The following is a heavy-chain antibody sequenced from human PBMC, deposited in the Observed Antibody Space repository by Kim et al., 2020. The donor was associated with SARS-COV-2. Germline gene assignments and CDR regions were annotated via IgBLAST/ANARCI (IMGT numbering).Heavy chain of an antibody. Sequence: TPYADSGGRRCTISRDAAKNTLFLQMNGLRAEDTAVYYCARDLFGEFDFWGQGTLVTVSS. D-gene: IGHD3-16*01. J-gene: IGHJ4*02. CDR3: ARDLFGEFDF. V-gene: IGHV3-74*01. CDR2: T.